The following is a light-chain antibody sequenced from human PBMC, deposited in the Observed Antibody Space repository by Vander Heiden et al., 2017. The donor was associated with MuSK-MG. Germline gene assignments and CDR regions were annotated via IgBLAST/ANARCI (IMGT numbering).Light chain of an antibody. CDR3: QQSYSTPHT. CDR2: AAS. V-gene: IGKV1-39*01. Sequence: DIQMTQSPSSLSASVGDRVTITCRASQSISRYFNWYQQKPGKAPKLLIYAASSLQSGVPSRFSGSGSGTDVTLTISSLQPEDCATYYCQQSYSTPHTFGGGTKVEIK. J-gene: IGKJ4*01. CDR1: QSISRY.